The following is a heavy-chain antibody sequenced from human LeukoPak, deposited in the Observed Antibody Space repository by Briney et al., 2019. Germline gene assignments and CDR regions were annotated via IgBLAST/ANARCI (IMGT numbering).Heavy chain of an antibody. CDR3: ARDGYSSSWYGY. Sequence: GGSLRLSCAASGLTFSIYWMSWVRQAPGKALEWVAYIKQDGSEKYYVDSVKGRFTISRDNAKNSLYLQMNSLRAEDTAVYYCARDGYSSSWYGYWGQGTLVTVSS. J-gene: IGHJ4*02. V-gene: IGHV3-7*01. CDR2: IKQDGSEK. CDR1: GLTFSIYW. D-gene: IGHD6-13*01.